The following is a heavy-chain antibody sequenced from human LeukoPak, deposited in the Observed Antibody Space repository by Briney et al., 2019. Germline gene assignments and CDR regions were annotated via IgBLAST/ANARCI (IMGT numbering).Heavy chain of an antibody. CDR2: INHSGST. Sequence: PSETLSLTCAVYGGSSSGYYWSCIRHPPGNGLEWIGEINHSGSTNYNPSLKSRVTISVDTSKNQFSLKLSSVTAADTAVYYCARRKLEWLVRNHWFDPWGQGTLVTVSS. V-gene: IGHV4-34*01. J-gene: IGHJ5*02. D-gene: IGHD6-19*01. CDR3: ARRKLEWLVRNHWFDP. CDR1: GGSSSGYY.